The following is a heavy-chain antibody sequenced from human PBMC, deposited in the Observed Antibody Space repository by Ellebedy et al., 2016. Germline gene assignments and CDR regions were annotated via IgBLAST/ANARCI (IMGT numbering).Heavy chain of an antibody. J-gene: IGHJ4*02. CDR1: GGSFSGYY. V-gene: IGHV4-34*01. D-gene: IGHD2-2*01. CDR3: ARGLKYCSTTSCRSQFFDY. CDR2: INHSGST. Sequence: SETLSLTCTVSGGSFSGYYWSWIRQPPGKGLEWIGEINHSGSTNYNSSLKSRVTISVHTSKNQFSLKLSSVTAADTAVYYCARGLKYCSTTSCRSQFFDYWGQGSLVTVSS.